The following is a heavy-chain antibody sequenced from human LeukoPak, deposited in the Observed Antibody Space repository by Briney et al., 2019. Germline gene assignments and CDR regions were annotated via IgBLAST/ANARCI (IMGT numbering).Heavy chain of an antibody. V-gene: IGHV3-48*04. J-gene: IGHJ4*02. CDR2: ISSSSSTI. D-gene: IGHD6-13*01. CDR1: GFTFSSYS. Sequence: PGGSLRLSCAASGFTFSSYSMNWVRQAPGKGLEWVSYISSSSSTIYYADSVKGRFTISRANAKNSLYLQMNSLRAEDTAVYYCARAIRSSSSYWGQGTLVTVSS. CDR3: ARAIRSSSSY.